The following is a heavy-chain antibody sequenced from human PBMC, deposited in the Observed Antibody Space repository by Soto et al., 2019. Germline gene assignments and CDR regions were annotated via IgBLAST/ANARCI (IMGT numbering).Heavy chain of an antibody. CDR3: ARADCGGQCACDF. V-gene: IGHV3-33*01. CDR1: GFTFRSYG. J-gene: IGHJ4*02. D-gene: IGHD2-21*01. Sequence: QVQLVESGGGVVQPGRSLRLSCAASGFTFRSYGMHWVRQARGKGLEWVAGIWYDGNVKNYADSVKGRFSISRDNSQNTVYLQMNTLRAEDTAVYYCARADCGGQCACDFWGQGTLVSVSS. CDR2: IWYDGNVK.